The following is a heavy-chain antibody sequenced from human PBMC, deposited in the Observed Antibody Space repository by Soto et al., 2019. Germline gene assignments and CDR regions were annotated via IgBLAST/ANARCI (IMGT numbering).Heavy chain of an antibody. CDR1: GGSISRSRSY. D-gene: IGHD2-21*01. Sequence: PSETLSLSCTVSGGSISRSRSYWGWIRQSPGQGLEWVGSIYYLGNTYYNSSLGNRVLILLDKPRNQFSLRLTSVTAADTAVYYCAGLYSYGGSGDLLNFWGQGSLVIGSS. CDR3: AGLYSYGGSGDLLNF. CDR2: IYYLGNT. J-gene: IGHJ4*02. V-gene: IGHV4-39*01.